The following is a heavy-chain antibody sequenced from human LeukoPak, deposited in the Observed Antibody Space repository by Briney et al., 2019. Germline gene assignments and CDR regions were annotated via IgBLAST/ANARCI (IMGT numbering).Heavy chain of an antibody. J-gene: IGHJ6*02. V-gene: IGHV3-48*03. Sequence: PGGSLRLSCAASGFTFSSYEMIWVRQAPGKGLEWVSYISSSGSTKYYAYSVKGGFAISRDNAKNSMYLQVISLRAEDTAVYYCARDARLWLRYRIYGMDVWGQGTTVTVS. CDR1: GFTFSSYE. CDR3: ARDARLWLRYRIYGMDV. CDR2: ISSSGSTK. D-gene: IGHD5-12*01.